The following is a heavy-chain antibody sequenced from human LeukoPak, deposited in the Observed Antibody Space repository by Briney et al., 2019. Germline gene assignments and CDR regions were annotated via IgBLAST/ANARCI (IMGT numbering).Heavy chain of an antibody. CDR1: GFTFSNAW. CDR2: IKSKTDGGTT. V-gene: IGHV3-15*07. J-gene: IGHJ4*02. CDR3: ARVSQQLVGYDY. Sequence: GGSLRLSCAASGFTFSNAWMNWVRQAPGKGLEWVGRIKSKTDGGTTDYAAPVKGRFTISRDDSKNTLYLQMNSLRAEDTAVYYCARVSQQLVGYDYWGQGTLVTVSS. D-gene: IGHD6-13*01.